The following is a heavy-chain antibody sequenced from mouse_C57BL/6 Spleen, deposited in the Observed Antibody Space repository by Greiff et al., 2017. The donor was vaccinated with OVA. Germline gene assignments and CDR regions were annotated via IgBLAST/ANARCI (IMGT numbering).Heavy chain of an antibody. D-gene: IGHD1-1*01. CDR3: TSPVIITTVVAPFAY. CDR1: GYTFTDYE. CDR2: IDPETGGT. J-gene: IGHJ3*01. V-gene: IGHV1-15*01. Sequence: VQLQQSGAELVRPRASVTLSCKASGYTFTDYEMHWVKQTPVHGLEWIGAIDPETGGTAYNQKFKGKAILTADKSSSTAYMELRSLTSEDSAVYYCTSPVIITTVVAPFAYWGQGTLVTVSA.